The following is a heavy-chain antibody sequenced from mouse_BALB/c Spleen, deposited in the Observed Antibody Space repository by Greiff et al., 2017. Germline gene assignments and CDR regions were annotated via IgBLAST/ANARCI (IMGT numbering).Heavy chain of an antibody. CDR2: ISSGGSYT. V-gene: IGHV5-6-4*01. CDR3: TRETGNFDY. J-gene: IGHJ2*01. D-gene: IGHD4-1*01. Sequence: EVMLVESGGGLVKPGGSLKLSCAASGFTFSSYTMSWVRQTPEKRLEWVATISSGGSYTYYPDSVKGRFTISRDNAKNTLYLQMSSLKSEDTAMYYCTRETGNFDYWGQGTTLTVSS. CDR1: GFTFSSYT.